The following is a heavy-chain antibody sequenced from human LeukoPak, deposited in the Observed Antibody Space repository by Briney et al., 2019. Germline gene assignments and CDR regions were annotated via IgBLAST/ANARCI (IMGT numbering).Heavy chain of an antibody. V-gene: IGHV4-59*01. D-gene: IGHD1-14*01. J-gene: IGHJ4*02. CDR1: GGSISSYY. Sequence: SETLSLTCTVSGGSISSYYWRWIRQPPGKGLEWIGYIYYSGSTNYNPSLKSRVTISVDTSKNQFSLKLSSVTAADTAVYYCASQPAGGPFDYWGQGTLVTVSS. CDR2: IYYSGST. CDR3: ASQPAGGPFDY.